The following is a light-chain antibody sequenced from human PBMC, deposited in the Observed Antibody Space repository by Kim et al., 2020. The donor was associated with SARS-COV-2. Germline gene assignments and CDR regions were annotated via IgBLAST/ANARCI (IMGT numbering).Light chain of an antibody. V-gene: IGKV1-9*01. J-gene: IGKJ2*01. CDR1: HVISTY. CDR3: QQLNSYPYT. Sequence: SASVGDRVTITCQASHVISTYLAWYQQKPGKAPKLLIYTASTLQSGVPSRFSGSGSGTEFTLTISSLQPEDFATYYCQQLNSYPYTFGQGTKLEI. CDR2: TAS.